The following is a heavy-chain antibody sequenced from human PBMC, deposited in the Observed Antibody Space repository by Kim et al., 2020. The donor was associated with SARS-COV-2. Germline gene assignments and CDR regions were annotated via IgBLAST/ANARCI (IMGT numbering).Heavy chain of an antibody. CDR3: TTDWATVSPSYYYYGMDV. J-gene: IGHJ6*02. Sequence: KGRFTISRDDSKNTLYLQMNSLKTEDTAVYYCTTDWATVSPSYYYYGMDVWGQGTTVTVSS. V-gene: IGHV3-15*01. D-gene: IGHD4-17*01.